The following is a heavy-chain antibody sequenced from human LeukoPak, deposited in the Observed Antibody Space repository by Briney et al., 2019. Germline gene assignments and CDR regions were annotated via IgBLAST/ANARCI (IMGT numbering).Heavy chain of an antibody. Sequence: ASVKVSCKVSGDTLTELSMHWVRQAPGKGLEWMGGFDPKEGERVYAQHSQGRFTMTEDTSSGTAYMELNRLRSEDTAVYYCTTREIVVEPAATSLVRGVLWRSDFWGHGTLVTVSS. V-gene: IGHV1-24*01. D-gene: IGHD2-2*01. CDR2: FDPKEGER. J-gene: IGHJ4*01. CDR3: TTREIVVEPAATSLVRGVLWRSDF. CDR1: GDTLTELS.